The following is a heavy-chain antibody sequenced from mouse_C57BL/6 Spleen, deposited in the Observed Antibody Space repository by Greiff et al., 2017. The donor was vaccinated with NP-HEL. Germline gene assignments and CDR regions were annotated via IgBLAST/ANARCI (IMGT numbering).Heavy chain of an antibody. CDR3: ARSRPPRYFDV. V-gene: IGHV1-69*01. J-gene: IGHJ1*03. CDR2: IDPSDSYT. CDR1: GYTFTSYW. Sequence: QVHVKQPGAELVMPGASVKLSCKASGYTFTSYWMHWVKQRPGQGLEWIGEIDPSDSYTNYNQKFKGKSTLTVDKSSSTAYMQLSSLTSEDAAVYYCARSRPPRYFDVWGTGTTVTVSS.